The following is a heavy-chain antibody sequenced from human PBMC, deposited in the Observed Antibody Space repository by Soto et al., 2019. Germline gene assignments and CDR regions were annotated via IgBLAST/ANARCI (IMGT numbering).Heavy chain of an antibody. Sequence: GESLKISCKGQEYSFTNFWIGWVRQMPGRGLEWMGIIQPSNSDTRYSPSLQSAVIISADKSISTAYLQWNSLAASDTAMYYCTSGFDSGGWHLWGQGTLVTVSS. D-gene: IGHD2-15*01. V-gene: IGHV5-51*01. CDR2: IQPSNSDT. J-gene: IGHJ1*01. CDR1: EYSFTNFW. CDR3: TSGFDSGGWHL.